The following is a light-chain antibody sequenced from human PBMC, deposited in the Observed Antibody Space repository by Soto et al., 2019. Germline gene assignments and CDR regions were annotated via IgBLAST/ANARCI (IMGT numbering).Light chain of an antibody. CDR3: CSYAGNSLWV. CDR2: DVS. Sequence: QSALTQPRSVSGSPGQSVTISCTGTSSDVGGYNYVSWYQQHPGKAPKLVIYDVSKRLSGVPDRFSGSKSGNTASLTISGLQAEDEADYYCCSYAGNSLWVFGGGTKLTVL. V-gene: IGLV2-11*01. J-gene: IGLJ3*02. CDR1: SSDVGGYNY.